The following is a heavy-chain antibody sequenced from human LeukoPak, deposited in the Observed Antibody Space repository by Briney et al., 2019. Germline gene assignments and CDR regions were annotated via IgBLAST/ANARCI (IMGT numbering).Heavy chain of an antibody. J-gene: IGHJ4*02. CDR2: ISSSSRTT. Sequence: GGSLRLSCAASGFSFSNYDVNWVRQAPGKGLDWISYISSSSRTTYYADSVKGRFTISRDNAKYSVYLQMNSLRAEDTAVYYCAVNGNWGPGTLVTVSS. V-gene: IGHV3-48*01. CDR1: GFSFSNYD. D-gene: IGHD1-1*01. CDR3: AVNGN.